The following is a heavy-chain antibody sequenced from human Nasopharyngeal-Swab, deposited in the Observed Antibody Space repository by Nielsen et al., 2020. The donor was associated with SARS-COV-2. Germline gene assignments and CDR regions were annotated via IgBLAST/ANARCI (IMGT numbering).Heavy chain of an antibody. Sequence: SETLSPTCVVSGSSISSRNYYGCWMLQSPGRGLAWLGTIFSRGSTYHPSLKSRVTMSVDTSKNQFSLKLTSVTAAETAVYYCARDESGDYLGLPFDHWGRGTLVTVSS. D-gene: IGHD4-17*01. CDR3: ARDESGDYLGLPFDH. J-gene: IGHJ4*02. CDR2: IFSRGST. CDR1: GSSISSRNYY. V-gene: IGHV4-39*07.